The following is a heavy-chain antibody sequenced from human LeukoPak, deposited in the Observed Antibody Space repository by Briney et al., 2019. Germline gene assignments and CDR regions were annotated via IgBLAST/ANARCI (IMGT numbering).Heavy chain of an antibody. CDR2: IIPIFGTA. D-gene: IGHD1-7*01. CDR1: GGTFSSYA. CDR3: ASSGGITGTKDY. V-gene: IGHV1-69*13. J-gene: IGHJ4*02. Sequence: SVKVSCKASGGTFSSYAISWVRQAPGQGLEWMGGIIPIFGTANYAQKFQGRVAITADESTSTAYMELSSLRSEDTAVYYCASSGGITGTKDYWGQGTLVTVSS.